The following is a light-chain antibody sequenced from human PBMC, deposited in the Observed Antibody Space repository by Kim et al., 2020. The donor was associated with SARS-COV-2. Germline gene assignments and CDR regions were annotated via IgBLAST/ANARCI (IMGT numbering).Light chain of an antibody. V-gene: IGLV1-51*01. CDR2: DDN. J-gene: IGLJ2*01. CDR1: TSNIGSNY. CDR3: GTWDSRLRVGV. Sequence: QLVLTQPPSVSAAPGQRVTISCSGITSNIGSNYVSWYRQLPGTAPKLLIYDDNKRPSGIPDRFSGSKSGTSATLGITGLQTGDEADYYCGTWDSRLRVGVFGGGTQLTVL.